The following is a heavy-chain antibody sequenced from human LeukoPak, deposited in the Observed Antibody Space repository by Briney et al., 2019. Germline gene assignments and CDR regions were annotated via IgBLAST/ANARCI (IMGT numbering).Heavy chain of an antibody. Sequence: GASVKVSCKASGYTFTSYGISWVRQAPGQGLEWMGWISAYNGNTNYAQKLQGRVAMTTDTSTSTAYMELRSLRSDDTAVYYCARVCYYDSSGYYFDAFDIWGQGTMVTVSS. V-gene: IGHV1-18*01. CDR3: ARVCYYDSSGYYFDAFDI. D-gene: IGHD3-22*01. CDR2: ISAYNGNT. CDR1: GYTFTSYG. J-gene: IGHJ3*02.